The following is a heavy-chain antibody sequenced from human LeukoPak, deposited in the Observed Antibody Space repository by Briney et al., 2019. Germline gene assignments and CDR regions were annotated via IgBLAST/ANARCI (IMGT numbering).Heavy chain of an antibody. Sequence: GGSLRLSCAASGFTFSSYGMHWVRQAPGKGLEWVAFIRYDGSNKYYADSVKGRFTISRDNSKNTLYLQMNSLRAEDTAVYYCARDKGIVVVPAACYMDVWGKGTTVTVSS. J-gene: IGHJ6*03. D-gene: IGHD2-2*01. CDR1: GFTFSSYG. V-gene: IGHV3-30*02. CDR3: ARDKGIVVVPAACYMDV. CDR2: IRYDGSNK.